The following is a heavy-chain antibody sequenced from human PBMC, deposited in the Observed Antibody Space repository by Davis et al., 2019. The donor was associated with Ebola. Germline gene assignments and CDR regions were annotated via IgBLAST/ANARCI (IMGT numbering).Heavy chain of an antibody. CDR3: ARSAIAYCSGGSCYFDY. Sequence: AASVKVSCKASGYTFTGYYMHWVRQAPGQGLEWMGWINPNSGGTNYAQKFQGWVTMTRDTSISTAYMELSRLRSDDTAVYFCARSAIAYCSGGSCYFDYWGQGTLVTVSS. D-gene: IGHD2-15*01. J-gene: IGHJ4*02. CDR2: INPNSGGT. V-gene: IGHV1-2*04. CDR1: GYTFTGYY.